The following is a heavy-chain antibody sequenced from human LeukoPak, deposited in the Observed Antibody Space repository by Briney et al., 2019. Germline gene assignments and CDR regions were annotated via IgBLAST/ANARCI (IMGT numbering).Heavy chain of an antibody. D-gene: IGHD1-26*01. CDR3: AARLVGATPFDH. J-gene: IGHJ4*02. Sequence: ASVKVSCKASGYTFTSYYMHWVRQAPGQGLEWMGRINPNSGGTNYAQKFQGRVTMTRDTSISTAYMELSRLRSDDTAVYYCAARLVGATPFDHWGQGTLVTVSS. CDR1: GYTFTSYY. CDR2: INPNSGGT. V-gene: IGHV1-2*06.